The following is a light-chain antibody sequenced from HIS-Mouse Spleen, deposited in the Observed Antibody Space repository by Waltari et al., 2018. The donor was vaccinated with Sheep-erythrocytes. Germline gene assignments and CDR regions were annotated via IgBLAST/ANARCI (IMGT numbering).Light chain of an antibody. J-gene: IGLJ2*01. CDR3: CSYAGSSTYVV. Sequence: QSALTQPASVSGSPGQSITISCTGTSSDVGGYNLFPCYQQHPGKAPKLMIYEGSKRPSGVSNRFSGSKSGNTASLTISGLQAEDEADYYCCSYAGSSTYVVFGGGTKLTVL. CDR2: EGS. CDR1: SSDVGGYNL. V-gene: IGLV2-23*01.